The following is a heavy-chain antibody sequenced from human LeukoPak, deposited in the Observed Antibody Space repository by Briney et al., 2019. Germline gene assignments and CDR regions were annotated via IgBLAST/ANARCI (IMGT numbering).Heavy chain of an antibody. J-gene: IGHJ4*02. CDR2: MRYDGSNK. D-gene: IGHD3-10*01. V-gene: IGHV3-30*02. Sequence: PGGSLRLSCAASGFTFSSYGMHWVRQAPGKGLEWVAFMRYDGSNKYYADSVKGRFTISRDNSKNTLYLQMNSLRAEDTAVYYCAKSPHYYGSGSRFDYWGQGTLVTVSS. CDR3: AKSPHYYGSGSRFDY. CDR1: GFTFSSYG.